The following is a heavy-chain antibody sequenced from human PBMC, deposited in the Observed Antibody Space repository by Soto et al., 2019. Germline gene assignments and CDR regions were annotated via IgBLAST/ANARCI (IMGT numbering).Heavy chain of an antibody. V-gene: IGHV4-31*03. D-gene: IGHD5-12*01. Sequence: QVQLQESGPGLVKPSQTLSLTCTVSGASISSGRSYWSWIRQHPGKGLEWIGYMFYSGSTYYHPSLKSRVNISADTSKNQFSLRLTSVTPADTAVYYCARDNGYAHFDSWGQGLLVTVSS. CDR3: ARDNGYAHFDS. J-gene: IGHJ4*02. CDR1: GASISSGRSY. CDR2: MFYSGST.